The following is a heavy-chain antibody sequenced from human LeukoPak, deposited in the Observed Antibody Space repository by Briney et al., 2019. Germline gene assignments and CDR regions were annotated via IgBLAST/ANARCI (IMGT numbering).Heavy chain of an antibody. Sequence: GGSLRLSCSASGFTFSRFWRSWVRQATGKGLEYVTLIKQCGSEINNMDSVKDRFTNSRDKATNSLYLQMNSLRVEDTAVYYCARDRESESDSEGDYWGQGTLVTVSS. J-gene: IGHJ4*02. CDR1: GFTFSRFW. CDR2: IKQCGSEI. V-gene: IGHV3-7*01. D-gene: IGHD4-11*01. CDR3: ARDRESESDSEGDY.